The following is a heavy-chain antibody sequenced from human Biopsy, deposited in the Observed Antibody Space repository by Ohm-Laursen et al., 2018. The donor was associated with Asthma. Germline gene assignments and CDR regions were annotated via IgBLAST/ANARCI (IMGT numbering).Heavy chain of an antibody. CDR2: ISYTGSA. V-gene: IGHV4-39*02. D-gene: IGHD1-20*01. Sequence: SETLSLTCTVSGGSINIGDYYWGWIRQPPGKGLEWMGSISYTGSAYHNPSLKSRVTISVDTSKNHFSLKLSSVTAADTAVYFCARAAITGIRGRFDPWGQGTQVTVSS. J-gene: IGHJ5*02. CDR1: GGSINIGDYY. CDR3: ARAAITGIRGRFDP.